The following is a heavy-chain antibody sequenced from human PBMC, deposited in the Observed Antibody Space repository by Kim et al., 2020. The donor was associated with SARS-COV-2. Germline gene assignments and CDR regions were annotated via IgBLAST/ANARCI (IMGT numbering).Heavy chain of an antibody. CDR2: VSYDGSNK. CDR1: GFTFSSYG. J-gene: IGHJ4*02. CDR3: AKDQTGTTLIGE. D-gene: IGHD1-7*01. V-gene: IGHV3-30*18. Sequence: GGSLKLSCAASGFTFSSYGMHWVRQAPGKGLEWVAVVSYDGSNKYYADSVKGRFTISRDNSKNTLYLQMNSLRAEDTAVYYCAKDQTGTTLIGEWGQGTLVTVSS.